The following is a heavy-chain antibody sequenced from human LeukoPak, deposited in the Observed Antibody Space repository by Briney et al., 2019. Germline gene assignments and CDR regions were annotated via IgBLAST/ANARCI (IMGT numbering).Heavy chain of an antibody. CDR3: ARGSDSSSWYSPSDY. J-gene: IGHJ4*02. CDR2: INPNSGAT. V-gene: IGHV1-2*02. D-gene: IGHD6-13*01. Sequence: ASVKVSCKASGYTFTGYYMHWVRQAPGQGLEWMGWINPNSGATNSAQKFQGRATMNRDTSISTAYMELSRLRSADTAVYYCARGSDSSSWYSPSDYWGQGTLVTVSS. CDR1: GYTFTGYY.